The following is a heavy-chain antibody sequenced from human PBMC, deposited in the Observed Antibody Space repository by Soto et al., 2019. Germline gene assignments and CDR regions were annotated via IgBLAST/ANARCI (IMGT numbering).Heavy chain of an antibody. D-gene: IGHD3-3*01. CDR2: IYYSGST. CDR1: GGSISSGGYY. V-gene: IGHV4-30-4*01. Sequence: PSETLSLTCTVSGGSISSGGYYWSWIRQPPGKGLEWIGYIYYSGSTYYNPSLKSRVTISVDTSKNQFSLKLSSVTAADTAVYYCARVKGEWLSAYYFDYWGQGTLVTVSS. J-gene: IGHJ4*02. CDR3: ARVKGEWLSAYYFDY.